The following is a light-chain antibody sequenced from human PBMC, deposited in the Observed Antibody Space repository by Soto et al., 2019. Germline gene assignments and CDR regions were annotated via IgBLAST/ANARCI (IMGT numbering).Light chain of an antibody. CDR2: QAS. CDR3: QQYNSYWGT. V-gene: IGKV1-5*03. Sequence: DIQMTQSPSTLSASVGDRVTITCRASQSISNWLAWYQQKPGRAPKLLIYQASNLESGVPSRFSGSGSGTEFTLTISSLQPDDFATYYCQQYNSYWGTF. CDR1: QSISNW. J-gene: IGKJ1*01.